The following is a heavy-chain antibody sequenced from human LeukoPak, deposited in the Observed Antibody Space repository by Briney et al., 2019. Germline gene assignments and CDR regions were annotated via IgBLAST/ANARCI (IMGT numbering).Heavy chain of an antibody. CDR2: IRYDGSNK. V-gene: IGHV3-30*02. CDR1: GFTFSSYG. CDR3: AKDGDQLTTFDY. Sequence: GGSLRLSCAASGFTFSSYGMHWVRQAPGKGLEWVAFIRYDGSNKYYADSVKVRFTISRDNSKNTLYLQMNSLRAEDTAVYYCAKDGDQLTTFDYWGQGTLVTVSS. J-gene: IGHJ4*02. D-gene: IGHD2-2*01.